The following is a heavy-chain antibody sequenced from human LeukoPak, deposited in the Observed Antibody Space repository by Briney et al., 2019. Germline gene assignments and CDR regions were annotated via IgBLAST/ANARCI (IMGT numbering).Heavy chain of an antibody. J-gene: IGHJ6*02. CDR1: GFTFSSYA. D-gene: IGHD3-10*01. V-gene: IGHV3-23*01. Sequence: GGSLRLSCAASGFTFSSYAMSWVRQAPGKGLEWVSAISGSGGSTYYADSVRGRFTISRDNSKNTLYLQMNSLRAEDTAVYYCAKAQSVRGVSYYYYGMDVWGQGTTVTVSS. CDR3: AKAQSVRGVSYYYYGMDV. CDR2: ISGSGGST.